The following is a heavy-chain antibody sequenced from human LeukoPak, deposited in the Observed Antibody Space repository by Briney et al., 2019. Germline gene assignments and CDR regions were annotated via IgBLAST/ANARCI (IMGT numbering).Heavy chain of an antibody. J-gene: IGHJ6*03. D-gene: IGHD2-2*01. CDR1: GYTFTSYD. CDR2: MNPNSGNT. V-gene: IGHV1-8*01. Sequence: ASVKVSCKASGYTFTSYDLNWVRQATGQVLEWMGWMNPNSGNTGYAPKFQGRVTMTRNTSISTAYMELSSLRSEDTAVYYCARKGPANYYYYYMDVWGKGTSVTVSS. CDR3: ARKGPANYYYYYMDV.